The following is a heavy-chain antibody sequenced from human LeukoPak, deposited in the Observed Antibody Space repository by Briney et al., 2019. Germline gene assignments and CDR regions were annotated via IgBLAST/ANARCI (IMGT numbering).Heavy chain of an antibody. Sequence: PSETLSLTCTVSGGSISSYYWSWIRQPPGKGLEWIGYIYYSGSTNHNPSLKSRVTISVDTSKNQFSLKLSSVTAADTAVYYCASRIAARPDDYYYYYGMDVWGQGTTVTVSS. V-gene: IGHV4-59*12. J-gene: IGHJ6*02. CDR2: IYYSGST. CDR3: ASRIAARPDDYYYYYGMDV. CDR1: GGSISSYY. D-gene: IGHD6-6*01.